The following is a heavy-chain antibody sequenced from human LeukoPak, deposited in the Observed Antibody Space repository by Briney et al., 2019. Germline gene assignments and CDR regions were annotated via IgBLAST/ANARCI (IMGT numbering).Heavy chain of an antibody. Sequence: PGGSLRLSCVASGFTFNIYAITWVRQAPGKGLVWVATTSDSGDSTYYADSVKGRFTISRDNSKNTLYLQMNTLRAEDTALYYCAKASARFPVTYSWDYWGQGTLVTVSS. CDR1: GFTFNIYA. J-gene: IGHJ4*02. D-gene: IGHD2-8*02. V-gene: IGHV3-23*01. CDR3: AKASARFPVTYSWDY. CDR2: TSDSGDST.